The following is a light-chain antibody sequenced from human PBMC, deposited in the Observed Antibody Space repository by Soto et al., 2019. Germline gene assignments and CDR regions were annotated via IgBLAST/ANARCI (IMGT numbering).Light chain of an antibody. CDR3: SSFRSSSTLYV. CDR1: NNDVGGYNS. J-gene: IGLJ1*01. CDR2: EVS. Sequence: QSVLTQPASVSGTPGQSITITRTGSNNDVGGYNSVSWCQQHPGKAPKLMLYEVSNRPSGVSDRFSGSKSGNTASLTISGLQAEDEANYYCSSFRSSSTLYVFGTGTKVTVL. V-gene: IGLV2-14*01.